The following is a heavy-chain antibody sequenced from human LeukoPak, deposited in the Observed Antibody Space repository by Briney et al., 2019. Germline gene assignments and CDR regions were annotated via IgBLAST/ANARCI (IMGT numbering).Heavy chain of an antibody. J-gene: IGHJ6*03. CDR1: GYTFTNYD. V-gene: IGHV1-8*01. Sequence: GASVKVSCKASGYTFTNYDINWVRQAPGQGLEWMGWMNPNSGSTGYAQQFQGRVTMTRNTSISTAYMELSSLRSDDTAVYYCARGQGCTNGVCYTFYYYYYMDVWGKGTTVTVSS. D-gene: IGHD2-8*01. CDR3: ARGQGCTNGVCYTFYYYYYMDV. CDR2: MNPNSGST.